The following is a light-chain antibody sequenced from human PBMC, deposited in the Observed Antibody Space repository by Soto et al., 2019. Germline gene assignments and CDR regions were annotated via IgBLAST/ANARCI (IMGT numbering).Light chain of an antibody. J-gene: IGLJ2*01. CDR3: SSYAGSNNVGGIVV. CDR1: SSDVGGYNY. CDR2: EVS. V-gene: IGLV2-8*01. Sequence: QSALTQPPSASGSPGQSVTISCTGTSSDVGGYNYVSWYQQHPGKAPKLMIYEVSKRPSGVPDGFSGSKSGNTASLTVSGLQAEDEADYYCSSYAGSNNVGGIVVFGGGTKLTVL.